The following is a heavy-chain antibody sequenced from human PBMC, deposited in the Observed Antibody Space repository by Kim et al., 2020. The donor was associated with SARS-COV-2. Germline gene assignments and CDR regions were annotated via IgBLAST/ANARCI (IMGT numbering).Heavy chain of an antibody. D-gene: IGHD3-3*01. CDR3: AKDFSYDFWSGYYTGFAFDI. V-gene: IGHV3-30*18. J-gene: IGHJ3*02. CDR1: GFTFSSYG. Sequence: GGSLRLSCAASGFTFSSYGMHWVRQAPGKGLEWVAVISYDGSNKYYADSVKGRFTISRDNSKNTLYLQMNSLRAEDTAVYYCAKDFSYDFWSGYYTGFAFDIWGQGTMVTVSS. CDR2: ISYDGSNK.